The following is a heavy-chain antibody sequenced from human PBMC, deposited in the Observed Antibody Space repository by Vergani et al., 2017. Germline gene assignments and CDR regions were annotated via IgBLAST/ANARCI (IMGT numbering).Heavy chain of an antibody. Sequence: QVQLVQSGAEVKKPGSSVKVSCKASGGTFSSYAISWERQAPGQGLEWMGRIIPILGTANYAQKFQGRVTITADESTSTAYMELSSLRSEDTAVYYCASCSGRWLPPDYWGQGTLVTVSS. J-gene: IGHJ4*02. D-gene: IGHD5-24*01. CDR2: IIPILGTA. CDR1: GGTFSSYA. V-gene: IGHV1-69*11. CDR3: ASCSGRWLPPDY.